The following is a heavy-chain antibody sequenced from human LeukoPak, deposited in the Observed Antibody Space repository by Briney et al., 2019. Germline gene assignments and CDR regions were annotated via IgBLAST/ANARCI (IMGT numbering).Heavy chain of an antibody. D-gene: IGHD3-22*01. CDR2: ISSSSSYI. V-gene: IGHV3-21*04. J-gene: IGHJ4*02. Sequence: PGGSLRLSCAASGFTFSSYSMNWVRQAPGKGLEWVSSISSSSSYIYYADSVKGRFTISRDNAKNSLYLQMNSLRAEDMALYYCAKDLYYDSSGYLDYWGQGTLVAVSS. CDR1: GFTFSSYS. CDR3: AKDLYYDSSGYLDY.